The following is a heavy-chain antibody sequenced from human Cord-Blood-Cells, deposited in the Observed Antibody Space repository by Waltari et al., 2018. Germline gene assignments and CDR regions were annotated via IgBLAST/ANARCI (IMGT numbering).Heavy chain of an antibody. CDR3: ARGPIFGVVISRDNWFDP. J-gene: IGHJ5*02. Sequence: VQLVQSGAGVKKPGSSVKVSCKASGGTFRSYAVGWVRPAAGPGLEWRGGIIPIFGTANYAQKFQGRVTITADESTSTAYMELSSLRSEDTAVYYCARGPIFGVVISRDNWFDPWGKGTLVTVSS. CDR2: IIPIFGTA. D-gene: IGHD3-3*01. V-gene: IGHV1-69*01. CDR1: GGTFRSYA.